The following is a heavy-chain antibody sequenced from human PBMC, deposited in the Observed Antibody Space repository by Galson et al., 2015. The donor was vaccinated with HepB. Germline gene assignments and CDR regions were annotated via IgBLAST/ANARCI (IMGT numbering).Heavy chain of an antibody. CDR3: ARDLTESYGDYYFDY. J-gene: IGHJ4*02. V-gene: IGHV3-30*04. CDR1: GFTFSSYA. Sequence: SLRLSCAASGFTFSSYAMHWVRQAPGKGLEWVAVISYDGSNKYYADSVKGRFTISRDNSKNTLYLQMNSLRAEDTAVYYCARDLTESYGDYYFDYWGQGTLVTVSS. CDR2: ISYDGSNK. D-gene: IGHD4-17*01.